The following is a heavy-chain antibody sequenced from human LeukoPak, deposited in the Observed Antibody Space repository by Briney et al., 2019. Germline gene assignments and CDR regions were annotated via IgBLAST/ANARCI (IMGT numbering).Heavy chain of an antibody. CDR2: ISGTGDTT. J-gene: IGHJ3*02. CDR1: GFIFKNYA. Sequence: PGGSLRLSCAASGFIFKNYAMSWVRQAPGKGLEWVSIISGTGDTTYYGDSLRGRFIISRDNPRNTLYLQMNSLRADDTAVYYCAKADATIGGAFDIWGQGTMVTVSS. CDR3: AKADATIGGAFDI. D-gene: IGHD3-3*01. V-gene: IGHV3-23*01.